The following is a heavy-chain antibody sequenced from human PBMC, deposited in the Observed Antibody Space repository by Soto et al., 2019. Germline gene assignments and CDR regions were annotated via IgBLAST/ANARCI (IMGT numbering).Heavy chain of an antibody. V-gene: IGHV3-66*01. CDR1: GFTVSSNY. CDR3: ARGASGNYR. J-gene: IGHJ4*02. CDR2: IYSGGTT. D-gene: IGHD3-10*01. Sequence: EVQLVESGGGLVQPGGSLRLSCAASGFTVSSNYMTWVRQAPGKGLEWVSNIYSGGTTSYADSVKGRFTISSDNSKNTLFLHMNSLGDDDTSVYYCARGASGNYRWGQGTLVTVSS.